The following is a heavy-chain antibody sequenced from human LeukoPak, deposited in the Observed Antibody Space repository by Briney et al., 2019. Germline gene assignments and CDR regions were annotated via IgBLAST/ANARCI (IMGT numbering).Heavy chain of an antibody. CDR2: INPSGGST. CDR1: GYTFTSYY. V-gene: IGHV1-46*01. CDR3: ARASRYDSSGYGYDY. D-gene: IGHD3-22*01. J-gene: IGHJ4*02. Sequence: VASVKVSCKASGYTFTSYYMHWVRQAPGQGLEWMGIINPSGGSTSYAQKFQGRVTMTRDTSTSTVYMELSSLRPEDTAVYHCARASRYDSSGYGYDYWGQGTLVTVSS.